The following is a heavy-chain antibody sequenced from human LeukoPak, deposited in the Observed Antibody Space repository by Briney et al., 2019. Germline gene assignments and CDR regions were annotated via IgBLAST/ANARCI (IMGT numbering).Heavy chain of an antibody. V-gene: IGHV4-59*08. CDR2: KTYSGIT. J-gene: IGHJ4*02. Sequence: PSETLSLTCSVSGGSISTYYWNWIRQPPGKGLEWIGYKTYSGITNHTPSLKSRITISIDTSKNQFSLKLSSVTAADTAVYYCARSGDSHVYYFDYWGQGTPVTVSS. CDR3: ARSGDSHVYYFDY. D-gene: IGHD1-26*01. CDR1: GGSISTYY.